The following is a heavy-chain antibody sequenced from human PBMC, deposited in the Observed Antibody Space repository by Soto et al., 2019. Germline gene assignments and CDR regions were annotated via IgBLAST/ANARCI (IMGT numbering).Heavy chain of an antibody. CDR2: IYTSGST. CDR3: ARDPRGGSGSYYTVEWFDP. CDR1: GGSISSYY. V-gene: IGHV4-4*07. J-gene: IGHJ5*02. D-gene: IGHD3-10*01. Sequence: PSETLSFTYTVSGGSISSYYWSWIRQPAGKGLEWIGRIYTSGSTNYNPSLKSRVTMSVDTSKNQFSLKLSSVTAADTAVYYCARDPRGGSGSYYTVEWFDPWGQGTLVTFSS.